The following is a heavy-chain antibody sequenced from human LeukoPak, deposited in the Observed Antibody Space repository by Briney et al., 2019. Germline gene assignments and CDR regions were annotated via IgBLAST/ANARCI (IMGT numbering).Heavy chain of an antibody. Sequence: SETLSLTCAVSGGSLISTTYYWSWIRQPPGKGLEWIGEINHSGSTNYNPSLKSRVTISVDTSKNQFSLKLSSVTAADTAVYYCASSHVWAGSTSPAFLPQHWGQGTLVTVSS. D-gene: IGHD2-2*01. V-gene: IGHV4-34*01. J-gene: IGHJ1*01. CDR1: GGSLISTTYY. CDR3: ASSHVWAGSTSPAFLPQH. CDR2: INHSGST.